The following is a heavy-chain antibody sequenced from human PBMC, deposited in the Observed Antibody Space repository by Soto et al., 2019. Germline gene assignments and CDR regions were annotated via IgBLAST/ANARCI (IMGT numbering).Heavy chain of an antibody. D-gene: IGHD5-18*01. V-gene: IGHV4-31*03. CDR1: GASITNDDFF. CDR3: AKMERTQLWLLVQN. J-gene: IGHJ4*02. CDR2: ITYGGSI. Sequence: SETLSLTSTVSGASITNDDFFWSWVRQHPDKGLEWLAYITYGGSIYYNPSLRSRLSVSIDKSKSQFSLNVRSVTAADTAVYFCAKMERTQLWLLVQNWGQGLPVTVSS.